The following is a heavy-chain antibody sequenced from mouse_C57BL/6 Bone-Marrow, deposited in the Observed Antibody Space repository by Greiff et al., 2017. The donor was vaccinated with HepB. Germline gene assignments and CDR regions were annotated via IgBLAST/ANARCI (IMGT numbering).Heavy chain of an antibody. CDR1: GFTFSDYG. CDR2: ISSGSSTI. J-gene: IGHJ4*01. V-gene: IGHV5-17*01. D-gene: IGHD2-3*01. CDR3: ARDDGYYDAMDY. Sequence: VQLKESGGGLVKPGGSLKLSCAASGFTFSDYGMHWVRQAPEKGLEWVAYISSGSSTIYYADTVKGRFTISRDNAKNTLFLQMTSLRSEDTAMYYCARDDGYYDAMDYWGQGTSVTVSS.